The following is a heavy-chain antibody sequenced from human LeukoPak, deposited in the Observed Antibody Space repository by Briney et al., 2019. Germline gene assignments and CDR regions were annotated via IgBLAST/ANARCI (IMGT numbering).Heavy chain of an antibody. CDR3: ASNSGVPAAISLYYYYYGMDV. V-gene: IGHV1-69*13. CDR1: GYTFTGYY. D-gene: IGHD2-2*01. CDR2: IIPIFGTA. Sequence: ASVKVSCKASGYTFTGYYMHWVRQAPGQGLEWMGGIIPIFGTANYAQKFQGRVTITADESTSTAYMELSSLRSEDTAVYYCASNSGVPAAISLYYYYYGMDVWGQGTTVTVSS. J-gene: IGHJ6*02.